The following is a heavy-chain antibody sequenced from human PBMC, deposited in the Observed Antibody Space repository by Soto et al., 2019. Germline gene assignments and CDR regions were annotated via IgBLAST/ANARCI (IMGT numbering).Heavy chain of an antibody. J-gene: IGHJ6*02. CDR1: GFTFSSYS. D-gene: IGHD3-22*01. V-gene: IGHV3-48*02. CDR3: ARDYDSSGYYSYYGMDV. CDR2: ISRSSSTI. Sequence: GGSLRPSCAASGFTFSSYSMNWVRQAPGKGLEWVSYISRSSSTIYYANSVKGRITISRDNAKNSLYLQMNSLRDEDTAVYYCARDYDSSGYYSYYGMDVWGQGT.